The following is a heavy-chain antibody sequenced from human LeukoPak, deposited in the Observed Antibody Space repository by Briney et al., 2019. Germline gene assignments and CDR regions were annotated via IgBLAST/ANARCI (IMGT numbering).Heavy chain of an antibody. CDR3: AKVGDSYGLPAYYYYYMDV. D-gene: IGHD5-18*01. J-gene: IGHJ6*03. CDR2: ISSGSSTI. Sequence: QAGGSLRLSCAASGFTFSNYGMNWVRQTPGKGLEWISYISSGSSTIYYADSVKGRFTISRDNSKNTLYLQMNSLRAEDTAVYYCAKVGDSYGLPAYYYYYMDVWGKGTTVTISS. CDR1: GFTFSNYG. V-gene: IGHV3-48*01.